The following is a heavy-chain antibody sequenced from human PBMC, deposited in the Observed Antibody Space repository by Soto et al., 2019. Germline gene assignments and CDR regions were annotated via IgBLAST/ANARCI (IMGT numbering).Heavy chain of an antibody. D-gene: IGHD2-21*01. CDR2: ISSGSSAI. CDR3: TPAYYRAFDY. V-gene: IGHV3-48*02. Sequence: EVQLVETGGGLVQPGGSLRLSCAASGFTFTSYTMNWVRQAPGKGLEWVSYISSGSSAIYYADSVEGRFTISRDKAKNSLYLQMTSLRDEDTAVYYCTPAYYRAFDYWGQGTLVTVSS. J-gene: IGHJ4*02. CDR1: GFTFTSYT.